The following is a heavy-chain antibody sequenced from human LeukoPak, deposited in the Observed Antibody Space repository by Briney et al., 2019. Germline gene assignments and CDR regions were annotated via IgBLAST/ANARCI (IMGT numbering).Heavy chain of an antibody. V-gene: IGHV4-59*01. CDR3: ARDPGYCSGGSCYPSAFDI. J-gene: IGHJ3*02. D-gene: IGHD2-15*01. Sequence: SETLSLTCTVSGGSISSYYWSWIRQPPGKGLEWIGYIYYSGSTNYNPSLKSRVTISVDTSKNQFSLKLSSVTAADTAVYYCARDPGYCSGGSCYPSAFDIWGQGTMVTVSS. CDR2: IYYSGST. CDR1: GGSISSYY.